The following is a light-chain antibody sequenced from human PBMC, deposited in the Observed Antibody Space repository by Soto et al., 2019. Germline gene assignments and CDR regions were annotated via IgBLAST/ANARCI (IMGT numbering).Light chain of an antibody. CDR1: QSVSSS. CDR3: QQYNNWPIT. Sequence: EIVVTQSPATLSVSPGERVTLSCRASQSVSSSLAWYQQRPGQAPRLLIYDTSTRAAGIAARFSGSGSGTEFTLTISSLQSEDFAVYYCQQYNNWPITFGQGTRLEI. J-gene: IGKJ5*01. V-gene: IGKV3-15*01. CDR2: DTS.